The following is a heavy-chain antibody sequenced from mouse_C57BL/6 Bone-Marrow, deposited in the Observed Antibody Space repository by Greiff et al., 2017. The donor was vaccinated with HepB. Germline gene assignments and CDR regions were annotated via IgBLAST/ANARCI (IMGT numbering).Heavy chain of an antibody. D-gene: IGHD2-5*01. CDR1: GFTFSSYA. CDR2: ISDGGSYT. V-gene: IGHV5-4*03. CDR3: ARGGPTIVTTWYFDV. Sequence: EVKVVESGGGLVKPGGSLKLSCAAYGFTFSSYAMSWVRQTPEKRLEWVATISDGGSYTYYPDNVKGRFTISRDNAKNNLYLQMSHLKSEDTAMYYCARGGPTIVTTWYFDVWGTGTTVTVSS. J-gene: IGHJ1*03.